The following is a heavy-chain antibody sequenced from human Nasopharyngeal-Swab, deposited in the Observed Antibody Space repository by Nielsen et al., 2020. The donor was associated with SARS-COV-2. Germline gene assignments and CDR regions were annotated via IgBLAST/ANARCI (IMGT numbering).Heavy chain of an antibody. CDR3: TTDRMVVAATYKDNWFDP. CDR1: GFTFSSYA. Sequence: ETLSLTCAASGFTFSSYAMSWVRQAPGKGLEWVGRIKSKTDGGTTDYAAPVKGRFTISRDDSKNTLYLQMNSLKTEDTAVYYCTTDRMVVAATYKDNWFDPWGQGTLVTVSS. CDR2: IKSKTDGGTT. D-gene: IGHD2-15*01. V-gene: IGHV3-15*01. J-gene: IGHJ5*02.